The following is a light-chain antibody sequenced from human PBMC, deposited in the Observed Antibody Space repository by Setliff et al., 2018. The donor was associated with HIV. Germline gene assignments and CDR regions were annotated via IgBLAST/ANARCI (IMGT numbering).Light chain of an antibody. J-gene: IGLJ1*01. V-gene: IGLV2-14*01. CDR2: GVN. CDR3: TSYTRDNTITRV. CDR1: SSDVGGYNS. Sequence: QSALTQPASVSGSPGQSITISCTGTSSDVGGYNSVSWYQHYPGKAPKVMIYGVNNRPSGVSNRFSGPKSGSTASLTISGLQAEDEADYFCTSYTRDNTITRVFGTGTKVTVL.